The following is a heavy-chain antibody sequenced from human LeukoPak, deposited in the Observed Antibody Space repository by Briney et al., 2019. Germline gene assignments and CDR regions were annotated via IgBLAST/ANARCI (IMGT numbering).Heavy chain of an antibody. Sequence: AGSLTLSCAAYGFTYTSYGMAWVRQAPGKGLEWVSTISGSGNSAYYGDSVQGRFTISRDNSRNTVYLQMSSLRAEDTAVYYGARSYYHDSSGRFDSWGQGTLVTVS. V-gene: IGHV3-23*01. CDR3: ARSYYHDSSGRFDS. CDR2: ISGSGNSA. D-gene: IGHD3-22*01. CDR1: GFTYTSYG. J-gene: IGHJ4*02.